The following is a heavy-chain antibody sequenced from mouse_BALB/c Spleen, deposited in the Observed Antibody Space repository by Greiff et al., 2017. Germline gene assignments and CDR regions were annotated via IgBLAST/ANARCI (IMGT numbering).Heavy chain of an antibody. CDR3: ARGKSHYFDY. Sequence: EVQLVESGAELVRPGALVKLSCKASGFNIKDYYMHWVKQRPEQGLEWIGWIDPENGNTIYDPKFQGKASITADTSSNTAYLQLSSLTSEDTAVYYCARGKSHYFDYWGQGTTLTVSS. CDR1: GFNIKDYY. V-gene: IGHV14-1*02. J-gene: IGHJ2*01. CDR2: IDPENGNT.